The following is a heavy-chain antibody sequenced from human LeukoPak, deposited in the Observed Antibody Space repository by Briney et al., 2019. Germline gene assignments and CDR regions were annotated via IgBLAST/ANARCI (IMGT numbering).Heavy chain of an antibody. D-gene: IGHD6-13*01. V-gene: IGHV3-23*01. Sequence: GGSLRLSCAASGFTFSSYGMSWVRQAPGKGLEWVSAISGSGGSTYYADSVKGRFTISRDNSKNTLYLQMNSLRAEDTAVYYCAKVSRYSSSWYSPLDYWGQGTLVPSPQ. CDR3: AKVSRYSSSWYSPLDY. CDR2: ISGSGGST. CDR1: GFTFSSYG. J-gene: IGHJ4*02.